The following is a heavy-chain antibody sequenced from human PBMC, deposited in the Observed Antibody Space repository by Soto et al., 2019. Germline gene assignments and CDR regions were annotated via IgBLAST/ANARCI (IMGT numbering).Heavy chain of an antibody. V-gene: IGHV4-31*03. CDR1: GGSISRGGYF. CDR2: IYYSGST. D-gene: IGHD1-1*01. Sequence: QVQLQESGPGLLKPSQTLSLTCTVSGGSISRGGYFWSWIRQHPGKGLEWIGYIYYSGSTYYNPSLTGRVTISLDTYKSQFSLKLSSVSAADTAVYYCARTGLDFDYWGQGTLLTVSS. J-gene: IGHJ4*02. CDR3: ARTGLDFDY.